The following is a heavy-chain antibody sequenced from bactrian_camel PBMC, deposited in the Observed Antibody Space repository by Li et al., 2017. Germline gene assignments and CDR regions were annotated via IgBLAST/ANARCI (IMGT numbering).Heavy chain of an antibody. Sequence: QVQLVESGGGSVQAGGSLRLSCAASGYISSNCMGWFRQAPGKERAGVAAIRGDFRLSYADSAKGRFTISKDNAKNTLYLQMNSLKPEDTAMYYCAADLPCSSLWPIKTATDDVDFTYWGKGTQVTV. CDR1: GYISSNC. D-gene: IGHD2*01. CDR2: IRGDFRL. V-gene: IGHV3S53*01. J-gene: IGHJ7*01.